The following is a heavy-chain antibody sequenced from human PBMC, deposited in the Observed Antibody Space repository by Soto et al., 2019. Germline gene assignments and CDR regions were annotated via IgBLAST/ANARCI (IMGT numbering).Heavy chain of an antibody. CDR2: IWYDGSNK. CDR1: GFTFSSYW. J-gene: IGHJ3*02. CDR3: ATDRGRRPQFIASYI. V-gene: IGHV3-33*01. Sequence: RGLSCASSGFTFSSYWVHWVGQAQGKGLEWVAVIWYDGSNKYYADSVKGRFTISRDNSKNTLYLQMNSLRAEDTAVYYCATDRGRRPQFIASYIRGPGTMVTV. D-gene: IGHD3-10*01.